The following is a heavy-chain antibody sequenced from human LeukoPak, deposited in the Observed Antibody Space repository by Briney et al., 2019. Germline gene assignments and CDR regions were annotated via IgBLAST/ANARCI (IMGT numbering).Heavy chain of an antibody. J-gene: IGHJ4*02. CDR1: GGSVSSGSYY. CDR2: IYYSGST. Sequence: PSETLSLTCTVSGGSVSSGSYYWSWIRQPPGKGLEWIGYIYYSGSTNYNPSLKSRVTISVDTSKNLFSLKLSSVTAADTAVYYCATSYYYDSSGYYYGSDYWGQGTLVTVSS. CDR3: ATSYYYDSSGYYYGSDY. D-gene: IGHD3-22*01. V-gene: IGHV4-61*01.